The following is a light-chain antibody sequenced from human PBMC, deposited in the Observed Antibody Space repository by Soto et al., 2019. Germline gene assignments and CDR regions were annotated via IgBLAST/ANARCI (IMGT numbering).Light chain of an antibody. CDR3: LQHNSYPRT. V-gene: IGKV1-17*01. CDR1: QGIRNH. J-gene: IGKJ2*02. CDR2: AAS. Sequence: DIQMTQSRSSLSASVGDRVTITCRTSQGIRNHLGWYQQKPGKAPKRLIYAASSLQSGVPSRFSGSVSGTEFTLTISSLQPEAFATYYCLQHNSYPRTFGQGTKLEIK.